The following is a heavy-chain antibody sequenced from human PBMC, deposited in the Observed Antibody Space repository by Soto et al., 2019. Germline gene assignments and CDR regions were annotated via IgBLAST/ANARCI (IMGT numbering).Heavy chain of an antibody. V-gene: IGHV3-30-3*01. CDR2: ISHDGSNE. Sequence: QVQLVDSGGGVVQPGRSLRLSCAASGFTFSSYAMNWVRQAPGKGLEWVAVISHDGSNEYYADSVKGRFTISRDNSKNMLYLQMNSLRAEDTAVYYCARDIGRLDNMVIVVIEAPDYWGQGTLVTVSS. J-gene: IGHJ4*02. CDR3: ARDIGRLDNMVIVVIEAPDY. CDR1: GFTFSSYA. D-gene: IGHD3-22*01.